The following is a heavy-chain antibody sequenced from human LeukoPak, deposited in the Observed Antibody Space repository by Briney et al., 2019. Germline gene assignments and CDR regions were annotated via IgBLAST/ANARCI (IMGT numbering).Heavy chain of an antibody. CDR1: GFTFSSYE. J-gene: IGHJ6*03. D-gene: IGHD2-2*01. CDR2: ISSSGSTI. V-gene: IGHV3-48*03. Sequence: GGSLRLSCAASGFTFSSYEMNWVRQAPGKGLEWVSYISSSGSTIYYADSVKGRFTISRDNAKNSLYLQMNSLRAEDTAVYYCAKDEVVPGYYYTDVWGRGTTVTISS. CDR3: AKDEVVPGYYYTDV.